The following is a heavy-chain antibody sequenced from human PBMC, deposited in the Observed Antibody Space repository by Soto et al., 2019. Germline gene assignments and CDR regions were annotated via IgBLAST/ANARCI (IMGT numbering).Heavy chain of an antibody. CDR3: ARGNYGSGSFGY. J-gene: IGHJ4*02. Sequence: VQLQGSGPGLVKPSETLSLTCTVSGGSISSYYGSWIRQPPGKGQEWIGYIYYSGSTNYNPSLKSRVTISVDTSKNQFSLKLSSVTAADTAVYYCARGNYGSGSFGYWGQGTLVTVSS. D-gene: IGHD3-10*01. CDR2: IYYSGST. V-gene: IGHV4-59*01. CDR1: GGSISSYY.